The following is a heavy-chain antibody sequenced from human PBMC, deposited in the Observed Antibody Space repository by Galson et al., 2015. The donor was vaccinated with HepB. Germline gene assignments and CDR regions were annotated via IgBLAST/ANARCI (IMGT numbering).Heavy chain of an antibody. V-gene: IGHV5-10-1*01. CDR1: GYSFTSYW. J-gene: IGHJ4*02. D-gene: IGHD6-13*01. CDR2: IDPSDSYT. CDR3: ASHSSSWSSEGY. Sequence: QSGAEVKKPGESLRISCKGSGYSFTSYWISWVRQMPGKGLEWMGRIDPSDSYTNYSPSFQGHVTISADKSISTAYPQWSSLKASATAMYYCASHSSSWSSEGYWGQGTLVTVSS.